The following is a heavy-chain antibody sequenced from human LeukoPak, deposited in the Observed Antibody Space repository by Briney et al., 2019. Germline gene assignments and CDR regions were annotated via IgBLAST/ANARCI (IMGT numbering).Heavy chain of an antibody. J-gene: IGHJ3*02. CDR1: GGTFSSYA. CDR2: IIPIFGTA. CDR3: ARGQIGGAIGLLDI. Sequence: ASVKVSCKASGGTFSSYAISWVRQAPGQGLEWMGGIIPIFGTANYAQKFQGRVTITTDESTSTAYMELSSLRSEDTAVYYCARGQIGGAIGLLDIWGQGTMVTVSS. D-gene: IGHD1-26*01. V-gene: IGHV1-69*05.